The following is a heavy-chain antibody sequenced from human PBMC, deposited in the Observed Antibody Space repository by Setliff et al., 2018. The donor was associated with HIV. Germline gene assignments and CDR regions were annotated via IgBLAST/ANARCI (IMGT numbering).Heavy chain of an antibody. CDR3: TKDGDNFNWDYDAFDI. CDR2: INYDVSYE. D-gene: IGHD1-7*01. J-gene: IGHJ3*02. V-gene: IGHV3-30*02. Sequence: LRLSCIASGFTFSAHGMHWVRQAPGKGLEWVAFINYDVSYEHYADSVKDRVTISRDNSKDTLYLQMNSLREEDTAVYYCTKDGDNFNWDYDAFDIWGQGTMVTVSS. CDR1: GFTFSAHG.